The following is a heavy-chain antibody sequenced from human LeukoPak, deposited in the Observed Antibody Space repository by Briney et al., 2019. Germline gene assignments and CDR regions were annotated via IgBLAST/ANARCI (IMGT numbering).Heavy chain of an antibody. V-gene: IGHV1-18*01. CDR2: ISAYNGNT. J-gene: IGHJ4*02. CDR3: ASPGNRGTYYDSSGYYGYDY. Sequence: ASVKVSXKASGYTFTSYGISWVRQAPGQGLEWMGRISAYNGNTNYAQKLQGRVTMTTDTSTSTAYMELRSLRSDDTAVYYCASPGNRGTYYDSSGYYGYDYWGQGTLVTVSS. CDR1: GYTFTSYG. D-gene: IGHD3-22*01.